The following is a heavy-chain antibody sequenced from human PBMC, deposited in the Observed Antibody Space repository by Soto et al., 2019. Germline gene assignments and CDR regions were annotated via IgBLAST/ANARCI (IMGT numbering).Heavy chain of an antibody. Sequence: PSETLSLTCAVSGGSISSGGYSWSWIRQPPGKGLEWIGYIYHSGSTYYNPSLKSRVTISVDRSKNQFSLKLSSVTAADTAVYYCARGNPYEHRGWFDPWGQGTLVTVSS. V-gene: IGHV4-30-2*01. CDR3: ARGNPYEHRGWFDP. J-gene: IGHJ5*02. CDR1: GGSISSGGYS. D-gene: IGHD1-1*01. CDR2: IYHSGST.